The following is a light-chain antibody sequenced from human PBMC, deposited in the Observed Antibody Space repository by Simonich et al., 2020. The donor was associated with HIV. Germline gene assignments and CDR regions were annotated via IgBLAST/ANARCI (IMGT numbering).Light chain of an antibody. CDR3: QQYGSSRT. J-gene: IGKJ1*01. CDR2: GAS. CDR1: QSVSSN. Sequence: EIVMTQSPATLSVSPGERATLSCRASQSVSSNLAGYQQKPGQAPRLLIYGASSRATGIPDRFSGSGSGTDFTLTISRLEPEDFAVYYCQQYGSSRTFGQGTKVEIK. V-gene: IGKV3-20*01.